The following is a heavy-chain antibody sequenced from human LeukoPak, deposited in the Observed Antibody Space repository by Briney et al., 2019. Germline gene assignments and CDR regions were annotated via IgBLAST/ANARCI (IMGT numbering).Heavy chain of an antibody. CDR2: VNSAASST. CDR1: GFTFSSYW. V-gene: IGHV3-74*01. J-gene: IGHJ4*02. CDR3: AREGYTVTIDS. Sequence: GGSLRLSCAASGFTFSSYWMHWVRQAPGKGLVWVSRVNSAASSTSYADSVRGRFTISRDNAKNTVYLQMNSLRAEDTAVYYCAREGYTVTIDSWGQGTLVTVSS. D-gene: IGHD4-17*01.